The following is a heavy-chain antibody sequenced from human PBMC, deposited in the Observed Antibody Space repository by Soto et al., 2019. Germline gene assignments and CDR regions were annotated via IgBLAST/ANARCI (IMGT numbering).Heavy chain of an antibody. CDR3: ARQIYDSDTGPNFQYYFDS. CDR2: IDPSDSQT. CDR1: GYSFAGYW. Sequence: PGESLKISCKGSGYSFAGYWITWVRQKPGKGLEWVGRIDPSDSQTYYSPSFRGHVTISVTKSTTTVFLQWSSLRASDTAMYYCARQIYDSDTGPNFQYYFDSWGQGTPVTVS. J-gene: IGHJ4*02. D-gene: IGHD3-22*01. V-gene: IGHV5-10-1*01.